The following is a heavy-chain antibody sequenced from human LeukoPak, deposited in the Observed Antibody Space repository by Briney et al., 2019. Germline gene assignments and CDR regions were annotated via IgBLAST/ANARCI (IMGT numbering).Heavy chain of an antibody. CDR3: ARALVGATSVDY. Sequence: SQTLSPTCTVSGGSISSGGYYWSWIRQHPGKGLEWIGYIYYSGSTYYNPSLKSRVTISVDTSKNQFSLKLSSVTAADTAVYYCARALVGATSVDYWGQGTLVTVSS. V-gene: IGHV4-31*03. J-gene: IGHJ4*02. CDR2: IYYSGST. CDR1: GGSISSGGYY. D-gene: IGHD1-26*01.